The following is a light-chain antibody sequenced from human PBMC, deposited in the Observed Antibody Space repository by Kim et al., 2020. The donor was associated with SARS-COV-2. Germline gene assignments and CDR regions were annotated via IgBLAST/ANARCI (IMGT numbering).Light chain of an antibody. CDR2: SKSDAYN. V-gene: IGLV5-45*02. CDR1: SSSTARPDQ. CDR3: LLWDSSTGL. Sequence: TYTSRSSSTARPDQRFWYQQKPQNTHHSLPRSKSDAYNQLCSGVPSRFSGSTDASANAGILLISGPQAEDEADYYCLLWDSSTGLFGGGTQLTVL. J-gene: IGLJ2*01.